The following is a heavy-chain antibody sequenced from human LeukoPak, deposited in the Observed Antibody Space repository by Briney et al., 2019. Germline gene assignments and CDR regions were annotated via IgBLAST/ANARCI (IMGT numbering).Heavy chain of an antibody. CDR1: GFTFSSYW. CDR2: INSDGSST. J-gene: IGHJ4*02. D-gene: IGHD3-16*01. CDR3: AGERSDMIGD. V-gene: IGHV3-74*01. Sequence: GGSPRLSCAVSGFTFSSYWMHWVRQAPGQGLVWVSRINSDGSSTSYADSVKGRFTISRDNAKNTLYLQMNSLRAEDTAVYYCAGERSDMIGDWGQGTLVTVSS.